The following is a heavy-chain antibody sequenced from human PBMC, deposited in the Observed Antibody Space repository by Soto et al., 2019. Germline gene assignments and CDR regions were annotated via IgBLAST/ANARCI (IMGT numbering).Heavy chain of an antibody. CDR1: GFTFSIYA. J-gene: IGHJ6*04. CDR2: ITGSGYST. CDR3: ARERSALMDV. Sequence: GGSLRLSCAASGFTFSIYAMSWVRQAPGKGLEWVSAITGSGYSTYYADSVKGRFTISRDNSKNTLYLQMNSLRAEDTAVYYCARERSALMDVWGKGTTVTVSS. V-gene: IGHV3-23*01.